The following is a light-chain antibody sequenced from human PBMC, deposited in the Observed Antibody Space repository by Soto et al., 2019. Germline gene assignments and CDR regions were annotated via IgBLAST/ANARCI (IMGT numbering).Light chain of an antibody. J-gene: IGLJ1*01. CDR1: SSDVGGYNF. CDR3: SSYTSSSTYV. CDR2: DVR. V-gene: IGLV2-14*01. Sequence: LTQPASVSGSPGQSIAISCTGTSSDVGGYNFVSWYQQHPHKAPKLMISDVRNRPSGVSNRFSGSKSGNTASLTISGLQAEDEADYYCSSYTSSSTYVFGTGTKVTVL.